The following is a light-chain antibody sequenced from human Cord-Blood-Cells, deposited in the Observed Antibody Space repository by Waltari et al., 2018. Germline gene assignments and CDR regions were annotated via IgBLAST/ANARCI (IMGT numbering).Light chain of an antibody. Sequence: QSALTQPASVSGSPGQSITISCTGTSSDVGGYNYVSWYQQHPGKAPKLMSYDVSNRPSGVYNRFAGSKSGNTASLTISGLQAEYEADYYCSSYTSSSTYGFGTGTKVTVL. CDR2: DVS. CDR3: SSYTSSSTYG. J-gene: IGLJ1*01. V-gene: IGLV2-14*01. CDR1: SSDVGGYNY.